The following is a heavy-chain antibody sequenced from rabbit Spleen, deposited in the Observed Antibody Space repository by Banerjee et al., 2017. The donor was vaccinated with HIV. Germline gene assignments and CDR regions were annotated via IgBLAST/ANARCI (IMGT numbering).Heavy chain of an antibody. V-gene: IGHV1S45*01. CDR2: IDTGSRDFT. Sequence: QEQLVEYGGDLVQPGASLTLTCTASGFDFSNYNFMCWVRQAPGKGLEWIACIDTGSRDFTYYASWAKGRFTISKTSSTTVTLQMTSLPAADTATYFCARDTSSSFSSYGMDLWGPGTLVTVS. J-gene: IGHJ6*01. CDR1: GFDFSNYNF. CDR3: ARDTSSSFSSYGMDL. D-gene: IGHD1-1*01.